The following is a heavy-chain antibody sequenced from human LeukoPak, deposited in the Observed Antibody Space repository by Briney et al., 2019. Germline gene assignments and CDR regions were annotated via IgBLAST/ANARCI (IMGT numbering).Heavy chain of an antibody. J-gene: IGHJ4*02. D-gene: IGHD6-19*01. CDR2: ISGSGGST. CDR3: AKDAVAGTLLFDY. V-gene: IGHV3-23*01. CDR1: GFTFSSYA. Sequence: PPGGSLRLSCAASGFTFSSYAMSWVRQAPGKGLGWVSAISGSGGSTYYADSVKGRFTISRDNSKNTLYLQMNSLRAEDTAVYYCAKDAVAGTLLFDYWGQGTLVTVSS.